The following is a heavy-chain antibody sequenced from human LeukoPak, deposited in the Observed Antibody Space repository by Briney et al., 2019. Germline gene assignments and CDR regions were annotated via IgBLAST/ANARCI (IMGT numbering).Heavy chain of an antibody. J-gene: IGHJ4*02. Sequence: GASVKVSCKASGYTFTSYYMHWVRQAPGQGLEGMGIINPSGGFTNHAQKFQGRVTMTRDTSTSTVYMELSSLRSEDTAVYYCARADGWLVRDYWGQGTLVTVSS. CDR3: ARADGWLVRDY. V-gene: IGHV1-46*01. D-gene: IGHD6-19*01. CDR1: GYTFTSYY. CDR2: INPSGGFT.